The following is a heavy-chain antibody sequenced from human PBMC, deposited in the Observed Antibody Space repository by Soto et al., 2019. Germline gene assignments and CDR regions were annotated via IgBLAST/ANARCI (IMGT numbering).Heavy chain of an antibody. CDR1: GCSISSYY. D-gene: IGHD3-10*01. CDR3: ARDLGEPYYYGSGMAGYYYYGMDV. CDR2: IYYSGST. J-gene: IGHJ6*02. Sequence: SETLSLTCTFSGCSISSYYWSWIRQPPGKGLEWIGYIYYSGSTNYNPSLKSRVTISVDTSKNQFSLKLSSVTAADTAVYYCARDLGEPYYYGSGMAGYYYYGMDVWGQGTTVTVSS. V-gene: IGHV4-59*01.